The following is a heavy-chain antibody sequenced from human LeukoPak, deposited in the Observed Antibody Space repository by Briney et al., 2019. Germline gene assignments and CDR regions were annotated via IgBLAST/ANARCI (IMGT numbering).Heavy chain of an antibody. Sequence: GSLRLSCAASGFTLSDYWMTWVRQAPGKGLEWVGNIKPDGSEKYYVDSVKGRFTISRDNAKNSLFLQMNSLRGEDTALYYCARDSGSHWGQGTLVTVSS. CDR3: ARDSGSH. CDR1: GFTLSDYW. CDR2: IKPDGSEK. V-gene: IGHV3-7*04. J-gene: IGHJ4*02. D-gene: IGHD1-26*01.